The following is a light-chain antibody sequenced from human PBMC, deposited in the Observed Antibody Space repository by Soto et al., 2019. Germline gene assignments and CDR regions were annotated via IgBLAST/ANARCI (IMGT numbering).Light chain of an antibody. J-gene: IGKJ5*01. CDR2: DAS. V-gene: IGKV3-11*01. CDR1: QSVGTY. Sequence: EVVLTQSPATLSLSPGERATLSCRASQSVGTYLAWYQHKPGQPPRLLIYDASNRASGIPARFSGSGSGTDFTLTINSLEPEDFATYYCQQRSDWPPITFGQGTRLDIK. CDR3: QQRSDWPPIT.